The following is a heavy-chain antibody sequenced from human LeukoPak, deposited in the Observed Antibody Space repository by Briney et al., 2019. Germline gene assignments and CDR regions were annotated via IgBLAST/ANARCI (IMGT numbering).Heavy chain of an antibody. J-gene: IGHJ4*02. CDR3: ARGSTVVTPAFFDY. V-gene: IGHV4-31*03. D-gene: IGHD4-23*01. CDR2: IYYDGNA. CDR1: GASINSGGYY. Sequence: SETRSLTCTVSGASINSGGYYWSWVRKHPGKGLEYVGYIYYDGNAYYNPSLMSRVAISIDTSKNQFSLKLISVTAADTAVYYCARGSTVVTPAFFDYWGRGTLVAVST.